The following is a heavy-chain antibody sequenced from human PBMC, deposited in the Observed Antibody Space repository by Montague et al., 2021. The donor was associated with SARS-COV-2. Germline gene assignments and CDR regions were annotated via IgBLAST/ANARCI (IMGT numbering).Heavy chain of an antibody. CDR1: GGSITGFS. CDR2: VTTSGTT. D-gene: IGHD6-6*01. CDR3: ARTPTRPLSLDS. J-gene: IGHJ4*02. Sequence: SETLSLTCAVFGGSITGFSWSWVRQPAGKGLEWIGRVTTSGTTXXXPSXRSRDTMSVDTSKNQFSLNLNSVTAADTAIYYCARTPTRPLSLDSWGQGTLVTVSS. V-gene: IGHV4-4*07.